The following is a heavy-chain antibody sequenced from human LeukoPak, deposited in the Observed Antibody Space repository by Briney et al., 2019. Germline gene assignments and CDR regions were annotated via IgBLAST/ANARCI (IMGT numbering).Heavy chain of an antibody. CDR3: ARLRGNSMVRGWDYYYFYMDV. D-gene: IGHD3-10*01. CDR1: GGSFSGYY. V-gene: IGHV4-34*01. CDR2: INHRGST. Sequence: SETLSLTCAVYGGSFSGYYWTWIRQPPGKGLEWIGEINHRGSTNFNPSLKSRVTISVDTSKNQFSLKLNSVTAADTAVYYCARLRGNSMVRGWDYYYFYMDVWGKGTTVTVSS. J-gene: IGHJ6*03.